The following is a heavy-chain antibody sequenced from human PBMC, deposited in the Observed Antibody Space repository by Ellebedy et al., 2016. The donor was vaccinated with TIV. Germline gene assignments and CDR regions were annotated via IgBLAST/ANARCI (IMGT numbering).Heavy chain of an antibody. J-gene: IGHJ6*03. V-gene: IGHV4-34*01. CDR3: ARVVVRYCSSTSCWGYYYYYMDV. Sequence: GSLRLSXAVYGGSFSGYYWSWIRQPPGKGLEWIGEINHSGSTNYNPSLKSRVTISVDTSKNQFSLKLSSVTAADTAVYYCARVVVRYCSSTSCWGYYYYYMDVWGKGTTVTVSS. D-gene: IGHD2-2*01. CDR1: GGSFSGYY. CDR2: INHSGST.